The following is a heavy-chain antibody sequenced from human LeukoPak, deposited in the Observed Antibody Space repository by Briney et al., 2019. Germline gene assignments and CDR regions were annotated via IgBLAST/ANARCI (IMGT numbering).Heavy chain of an antibody. D-gene: IGHD1-1*01. CDR1: GFTFSSYG. Sequence: GGSLRLSCAASGFTFSSYGMHWVRQAPGKGLEWVAFIRYDGSNKYYADSVKGRFTISRDNSKNTLFLQMNSLRAEDTATYFCARRGTDASFSFFDVWGQGTMVTVSS. V-gene: IGHV3-30*02. CDR2: IRYDGSNK. J-gene: IGHJ3*01. CDR3: ARRGTDASFSFFDV.